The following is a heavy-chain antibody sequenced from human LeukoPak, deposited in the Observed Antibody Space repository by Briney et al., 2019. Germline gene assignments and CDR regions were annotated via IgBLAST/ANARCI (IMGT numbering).Heavy chain of an antibody. CDR2: IRYDGSNK. CDR3: AKDRMDCSGGSCYSGLTDFDY. V-gene: IGHV3-30*02. Sequence: GGSLRLSCAASGFTFSSYGMHWVRQAPGKGLEWVAFIRYDGSNKYYADSVKGRFTISRDNSKNTLYLQMNSLRAEDTAVYYCAKDRMDCSGGSCYSGLTDFDYWGQGTLVTVSS. CDR1: GFTFSSYG. J-gene: IGHJ4*02. D-gene: IGHD2-15*01.